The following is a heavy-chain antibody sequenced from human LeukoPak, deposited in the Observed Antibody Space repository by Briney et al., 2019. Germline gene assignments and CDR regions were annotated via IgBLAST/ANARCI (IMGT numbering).Heavy chain of an antibody. CDR2: ISHSGST. CDR1: GGSISSRNW. V-gene: IGHV4-4*02. D-gene: IGHD6-19*01. J-gene: IGHJ4*02. Sequence: PSGTLSLTCAVSGGSISSRNWWTWVRQPPGKGLEWIGEISHSGSTNYNPSLESRVTVSVDNSKNQFSLKLSSVTAADTAVYHCARGFTGYSSGWYGVRFDYWGQGTLVTVSS. CDR3: ARGFTGYSSGWYGVRFDY.